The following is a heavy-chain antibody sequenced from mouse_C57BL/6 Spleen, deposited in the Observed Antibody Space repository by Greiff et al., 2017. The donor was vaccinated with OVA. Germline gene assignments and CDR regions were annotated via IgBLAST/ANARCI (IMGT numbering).Heavy chain of an antibody. CDR1: GYAFSSSW. Sequence: VQLQQSGPELVKPGASVKISCKASGYAFSSSWMNWVKQRPGKGLEWIGRIYPGDGDTNYNGKFKGKATLTADNSSSTAYMQLSSLTSEDSAVYFCARSLSMDYWGQGTSVTVSS. V-gene: IGHV1-82*01. J-gene: IGHJ4*01. CDR2: IYPGDGDT. CDR3: ARSLSMDY.